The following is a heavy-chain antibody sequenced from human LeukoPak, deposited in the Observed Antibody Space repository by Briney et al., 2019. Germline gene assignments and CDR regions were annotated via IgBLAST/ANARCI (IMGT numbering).Heavy chain of an antibody. CDR2: IYYSGGT. Sequence: SETLSLTCTVSGGSISSSSYYWGWIRQPPGKGLEWIGSIYYSGGTYYNPSLKSRVTISLDTSKNQFSLKLSSVSAADTAVYYCARVYYSRSYDYWYFDLWGRGTLVTVSS. D-gene: IGHD6-13*01. CDR1: GGSISSSSYY. CDR3: ARVYYSRSYDYWYFDL. V-gene: IGHV4-39*07. J-gene: IGHJ2*01.